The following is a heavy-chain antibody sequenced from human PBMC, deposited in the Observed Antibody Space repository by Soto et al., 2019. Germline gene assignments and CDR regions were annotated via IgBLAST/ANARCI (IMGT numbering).Heavy chain of an antibody. J-gene: IGHJ4*02. V-gene: IGHV1-69*13. CDR2: IIPIFGTA. Sequence: SVKVSCKASGGTFSSYAISWVRQAPGQGLEWMGGIIPIFGTANYAQKFQGRVTITADESTSTAYMELSSLRSEDTAVYYCARARRAVAAPYCFDYWGQGTLVTVSS. CDR1: GGTFSSYA. CDR3: ARARRAVAAPYCFDY. D-gene: IGHD6-19*01.